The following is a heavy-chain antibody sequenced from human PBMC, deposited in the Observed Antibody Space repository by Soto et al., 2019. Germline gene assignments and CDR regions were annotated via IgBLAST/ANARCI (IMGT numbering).Heavy chain of an antibody. CDR2: ISGSGGST. D-gene: IGHD3-9*01. CDR1: GFTFSSCA. J-gene: IGHJ4*02. V-gene: IGHV3-23*01. CDR3: AKDRVGYDILTGYLDY. Sequence: GGSLRLSCAASGFTFSSCAMSWVRQAQGKGLEWVSAISGSGGSTYYADSVKGRFTIARDNSKNTLYLQMNSLRAEDTAVYYCAKDRVGYDILTGYLDYWGQGTLVTVSS.